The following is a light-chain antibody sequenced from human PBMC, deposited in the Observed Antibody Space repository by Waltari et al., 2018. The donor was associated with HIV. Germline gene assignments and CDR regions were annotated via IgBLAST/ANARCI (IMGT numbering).Light chain of an antibody. J-gene: IGLJ3*02. CDR3: ATWDDNLGGRV. Sequence: QSVLTQPPSASGTPGQRPTLPCSGSRSNLGINYVYWYQHFPGTAPKLLMYRNGQRPSGVPARFSGSKSGTSASLAISGLRAEDEADYYCATWDDNLGGRVFGGGTKLTVL. CDR2: RNG. V-gene: IGLV1-47*01. CDR1: RSNLGINY.